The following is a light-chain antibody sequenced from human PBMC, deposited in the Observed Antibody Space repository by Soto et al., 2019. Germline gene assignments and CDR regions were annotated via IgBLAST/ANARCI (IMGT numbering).Light chain of an antibody. CDR2: EVS. J-gene: IGLJ2*01. CDR1: SSDVGGYNY. Sequence: QTVVTQPASVSGSPGQSITISCTGTSSDVGGYNYVSWYQQHPGKAPKLMIYEVSNRPSGVSNRFSGSKSGNTASLTISGLQAEDEADYYCSSYTSSSVVFGGGTKLTVL. V-gene: IGLV2-14*01. CDR3: SSYTSSSVV.